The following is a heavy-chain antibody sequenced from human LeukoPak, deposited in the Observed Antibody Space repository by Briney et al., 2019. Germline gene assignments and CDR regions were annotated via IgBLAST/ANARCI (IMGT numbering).Heavy chain of an antibody. V-gene: IGHV3-23*01. CDR2: ISGSGGTT. D-gene: IGHD3-3*01. CDR1: GFTFSSYA. J-gene: IGHJ6*02. Sequence: PGGSLRLSCAASGFTFSSYAMSWVRQAPGKGLEWVSGISGSGGTTYYADSVKGRFTISRDNSKNTLYLQMNSLRAEDTAVYYCARASGDFWSGYRPYYYYGMDVWGQGTTVTVSS. CDR3: ARASGDFWSGYRPYYYYGMDV.